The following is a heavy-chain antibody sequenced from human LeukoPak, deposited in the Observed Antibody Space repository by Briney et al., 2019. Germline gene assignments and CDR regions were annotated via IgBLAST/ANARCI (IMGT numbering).Heavy chain of an antibody. CDR3: ARDVSSGSWYRAGDY. V-gene: IGHV3-20*04. CDR1: GFTFDVYG. D-gene: IGHD6-13*01. Sequence: PGGSLRLSCAASGFTFDVYGMSWVRQAPGKGLEWVSGINWNGGSTGYADSVKGRFTISRDNSKNTLYLQMNSLRAEDTSIYYCARDVSSGSWYRAGDYWGQGTLVTVSS. J-gene: IGHJ4*02. CDR2: INWNGGST.